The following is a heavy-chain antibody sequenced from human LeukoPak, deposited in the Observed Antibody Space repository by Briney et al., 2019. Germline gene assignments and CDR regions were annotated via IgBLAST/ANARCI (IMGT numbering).Heavy chain of an antibody. D-gene: IGHD3-22*01. CDR2: IGTSTSNM. V-gene: IGHV3-48*04. Sequence: GGSLRLSCAASGFTFSAYSMNWVRQAPGKGLEWVSYIGTSTSNMHYADSVKGRFTTSRDNARNSLDLQMNSLRAEDTAVYYCARGRSGYYSDYWGQGILVTVSS. CDR1: GFTFSAYS. CDR3: ARGRSGYYSDY. J-gene: IGHJ4*02.